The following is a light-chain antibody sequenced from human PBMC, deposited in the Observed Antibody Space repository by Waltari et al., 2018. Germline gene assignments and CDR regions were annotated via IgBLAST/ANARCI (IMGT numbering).Light chain of an antibody. CDR1: SSNIGSNF. CDR2: RNN. V-gene: IGLV1-47*01. CDR3: APWDDSLSGPGV. J-gene: IGLJ3*02. Sequence: QSVLTQPPSASGTPGQRVTISCSGSSSNIGSNFVYWYQQLPGTAPNLLLYRNNQRPSGVPDRFSGSKSGTSASLAISGLRSEDEADYYCAPWDDSLSGPGVFGGGTKLTVL.